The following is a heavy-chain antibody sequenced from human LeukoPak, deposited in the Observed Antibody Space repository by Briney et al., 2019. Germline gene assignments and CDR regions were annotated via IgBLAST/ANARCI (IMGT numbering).Heavy chain of an antibody. J-gene: IGHJ4*02. Sequence: GGSLRLSCEASGFTFSSYWMHWVRQAPGKGLVWVSRINSDGSGTIYADSVQGRFTISRDNAKNTLYLQMNSLRAEDTAVYYCACDRDYYDSSGYYNYWGQGTLVTVSS. V-gene: IGHV3-74*01. CDR1: GFTFSSYW. D-gene: IGHD3-22*01. CDR2: INSDGSGT. CDR3: ACDRDYYDSSGYYNY.